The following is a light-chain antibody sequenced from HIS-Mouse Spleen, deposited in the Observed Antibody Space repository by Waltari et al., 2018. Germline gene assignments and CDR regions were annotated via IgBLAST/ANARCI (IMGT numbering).Light chain of an antibody. J-gene: IGLJ2*01. CDR2: DDS. Sequence: SYVLTQPPSVSVAPGKTARITCGGNNIGSKSVHWYQQKPGQAPVLVVYDDSDRPSGIPEGFSGSKSGNTATRTISRVEAGDEADYYCQVWDSSSDHVVFGGGTKLTVL. CDR1: NIGSKS. V-gene: IGLV3-21*03. CDR3: QVWDSSSDHVV.